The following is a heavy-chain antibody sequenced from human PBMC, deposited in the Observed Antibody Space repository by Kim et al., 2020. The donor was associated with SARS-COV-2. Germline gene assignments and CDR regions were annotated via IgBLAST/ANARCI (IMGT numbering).Heavy chain of an antibody. V-gene: IGHV4-61*02. CDR2: IYTSGST. Sequence: SETLSLTCTVSGGSISSGSYYWSWIRQPAGKGLEWIGRIYTSGSTNYNPSLKSRVTISEHTSKNQFSLKLSSVTAADTAVYYCARATMVRGVTSYYYYGMDVWGQGTTVTVSS. CDR3: ARATMVRGVTSYYYYGMDV. D-gene: IGHD3-10*01. CDR1: GGSISSGSYY. J-gene: IGHJ6*02.